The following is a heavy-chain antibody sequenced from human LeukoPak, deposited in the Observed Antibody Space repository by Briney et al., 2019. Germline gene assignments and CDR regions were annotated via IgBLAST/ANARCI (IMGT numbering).Heavy chain of an antibody. V-gene: IGHV3-7*01. D-gene: IGHD5-12*01. J-gene: IGHJ4*02. CDR3: ARVEASGYDYGAFDY. CDR1: GFTFSGYA. CDR2: IKQDGSAK. Sequence: GGSLRLSCAASGFTFSGYAMSWVRQAPGKELQWVANIKQDGSAKYYVDSVKGRFTISRDNAKNSLYLQMNSLRAEDTAVYYCARVEASGYDYGAFDYWGQGTLVTVSS.